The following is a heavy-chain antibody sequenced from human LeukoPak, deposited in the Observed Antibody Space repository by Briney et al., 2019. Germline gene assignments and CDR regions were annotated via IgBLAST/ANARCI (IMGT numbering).Heavy chain of an antibody. Sequence: GGSLRLSSAASGFIFSDYGIHWVRQAPGKGLEWVALIWYDGSDKFYADSVKGRVTISRDNSKNTVDLQMTSLRAEDTAVYYCAKGYDFWSGWDVWGKGTTVTVSS. CDR3: AKGYDFWSGWDV. CDR1: GFIFSDYG. J-gene: IGHJ6*04. D-gene: IGHD3-3*01. CDR2: IWYDGSDK. V-gene: IGHV3-33*06.